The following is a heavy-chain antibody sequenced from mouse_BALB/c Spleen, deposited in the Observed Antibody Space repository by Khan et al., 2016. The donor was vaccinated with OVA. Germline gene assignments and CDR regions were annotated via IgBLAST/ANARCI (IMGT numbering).Heavy chain of an antibody. CDR1: GFSLTSYG. V-gene: IGHV2-9*02. Sequence: QMQLEESGPGLVAPSQSLSITCTVSGFSLTSYGVHWVRQPPGKGLEWLGVIWAGGSTNYNSALLSRLSISKDNSKSQVFLKMNSLQTDDTAMYYCARDTTLESYWYFDVWGAGTTVTVSS. CDR3: ARDTTLESYWYFDV. D-gene: IGHD1-1*01. J-gene: IGHJ1*01. CDR2: IWAGGST.